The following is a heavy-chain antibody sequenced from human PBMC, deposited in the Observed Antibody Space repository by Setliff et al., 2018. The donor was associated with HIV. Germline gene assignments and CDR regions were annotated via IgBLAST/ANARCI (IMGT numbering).Heavy chain of an antibody. D-gene: IGHD3-3*01. CDR1: GASITSHN. CDR2: IYTRGNT. V-gene: IGHV4-4*07. Sequence: SETLSLTCSVSGASITSHNWSWIRQAAGKGLEWIGRIYTRGNTNYNPSLRSRVTMSVDTSKNQFSLKVTSVTAADTAVYYCARGSRQLTIFGVVFKTNYYFMDVWGKGTAVTVSS. J-gene: IGHJ6*03. CDR3: ARGSRQLTIFGVVFKTNYYFMDV.